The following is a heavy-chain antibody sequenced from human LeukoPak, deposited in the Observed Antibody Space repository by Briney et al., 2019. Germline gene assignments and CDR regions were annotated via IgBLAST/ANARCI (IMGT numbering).Heavy chain of an antibody. CDR1: GGSFSGYY. J-gene: IGHJ5*02. CDR2: INHSGST. CDR3: ARTTIFGANWFDP. V-gene: IGHV4-34*01. D-gene: IGHD3-3*01. Sequence: SETLSLTCAVYGGSFSGYYWSWIRQPPGKGLEWIGEINHSGSTNYNPSLKSRVTISVDTSKNQFSLKLSSVTAADTAVYYCARTTIFGANWFDPWGQGTLVTVSS.